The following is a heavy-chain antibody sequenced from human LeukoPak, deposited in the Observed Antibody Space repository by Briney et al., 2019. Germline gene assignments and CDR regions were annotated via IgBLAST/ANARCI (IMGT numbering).Heavy chain of an antibody. CDR3: ARVEGGYSGGIDDY. V-gene: IGHV3-7*01. Sequence: GGSLRLSCAASGLTFSSYWMSWVRQAPGKGPEWVANIKPDGSGKYYVDSVKGRFTISRDNAKNSLYLQMNSLRAEDTAVYYCARVEGGYSGGIDDYWGQGTLVTVSS. CDR1: GLTFSSYW. J-gene: IGHJ4*02. CDR2: IKPDGSGK. D-gene: IGHD2-15*01.